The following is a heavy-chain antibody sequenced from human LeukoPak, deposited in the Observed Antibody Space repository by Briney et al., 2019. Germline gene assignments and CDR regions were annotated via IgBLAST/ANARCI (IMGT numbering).Heavy chain of an antibody. CDR3: ARARLDSSGYSSDY. Sequence: GASVKVSCKASGYTFTSYGISWVRQAPGQGLEWMGWTSAYNGNTNYAQKLQGRVTMTTDTSTSTAYMELRSLRSDDTAVYYCARARLDSSGYSSDYWGQGTLVTVSS. V-gene: IGHV1-18*01. CDR2: TSAYNGNT. D-gene: IGHD3-22*01. J-gene: IGHJ4*02. CDR1: GYTFTSYG.